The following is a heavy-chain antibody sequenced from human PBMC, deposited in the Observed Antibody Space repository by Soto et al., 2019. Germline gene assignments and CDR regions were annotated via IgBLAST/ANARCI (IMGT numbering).Heavy chain of an antibody. J-gene: IGHJ6*02. Sequence: PSETLSLTCTVSGGSISSYYWSWIWQPSGKGLEWIGYIYYSGSTNYNPSLKSRVTISVDTSKNQFSLKLSSVTAADTAVYYCARGWYHYYYYGMDVWGQGTTVTVSS. D-gene: IGHD1-20*01. CDR3: ARGWYHYYYYGMDV. V-gene: IGHV4-59*01. CDR1: GGSISSYY. CDR2: IYYSGST.